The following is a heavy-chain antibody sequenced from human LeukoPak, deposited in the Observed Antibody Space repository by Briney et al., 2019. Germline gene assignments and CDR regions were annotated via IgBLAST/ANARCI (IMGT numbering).Heavy chain of an antibody. J-gene: IGHJ4*02. CDR2: ISGYNGYT. CDR1: GYIFTNFG. CDR3: ATVDSSGYKLY. V-gene: IGHV1-18*01. Sequence: ASVKVSCKASGYIFTNFGINWVRQAPGQGLEWMGWISGYNGYTHYGQKFHGRVTMTTETSTSTVYMDLRSLRSDDTAVYYCATVDSSGYKLYWGQGTLVTVSS. D-gene: IGHD3-22*01.